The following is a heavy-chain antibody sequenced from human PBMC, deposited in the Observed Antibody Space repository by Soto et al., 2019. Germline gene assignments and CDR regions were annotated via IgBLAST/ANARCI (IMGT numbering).Heavy chain of an antibody. CDR1: GFTFSSYA. CDR3: AKDSVFALFDY. V-gene: IGHV3-23*01. J-gene: IGHJ4*02. CDR2: ISGSGGST. D-gene: IGHD2-21*01. Sequence: GGSLRLSCAASGFTFSSYAMSWVRQAPGKGLEWVSAISGSGGSTYYSDSVKGRITISRDNYKNTLYLQMNSVRAEDTAIYYCAKDSVFALFDYWGQGTLVTVSS.